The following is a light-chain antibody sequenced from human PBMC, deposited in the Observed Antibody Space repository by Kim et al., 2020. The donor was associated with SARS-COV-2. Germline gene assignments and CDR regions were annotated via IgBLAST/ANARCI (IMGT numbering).Light chain of an antibody. CDR3: QQANSLPLT. CDR1: QDISSD. CDR2: GAS. V-gene: IGKV1-12*01. Sequence: ASVGDRVTVTCRASQDISSDLAWYQQKPGKAPKLLLYGASILQSGVPSRFSGGGSGTDFTLTISSLQPEDFATYYCQQANSLPLTFGGGTKVDIK. J-gene: IGKJ4*01.